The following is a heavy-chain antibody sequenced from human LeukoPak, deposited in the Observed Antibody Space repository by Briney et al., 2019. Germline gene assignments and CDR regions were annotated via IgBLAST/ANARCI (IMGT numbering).Heavy chain of an antibody. D-gene: IGHD3-3*01. CDR3: AKDHLEWLSQDY. CDR1: GFTFSSYA. V-gene: IGHV3-23*01. Sequence: GGSLRLSCAASGFTFSSYAMSWVRQAPGKGLEWVSAISGSGGSTYYADSVKGRFTISRDNSKNTLYLQMNSLRAEDTAVHYCAKDHLEWLSQDYWGQGTLVTVSS. J-gene: IGHJ4*02. CDR2: ISGSGGST.